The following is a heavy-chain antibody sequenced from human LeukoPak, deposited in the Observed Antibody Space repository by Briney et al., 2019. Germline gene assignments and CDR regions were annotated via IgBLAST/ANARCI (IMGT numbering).Heavy chain of an antibody. CDR3: ARDYKVVVPAASYAAFDI. D-gene: IGHD2-2*01. J-gene: IGHJ3*02. V-gene: IGHV1-2*02. CDR1: GYTFTGYY. Sequence: GASVKVSCKASGYTFTGYYMHWVRQAPGQGLEWMGWINPNSGGTNYAQKFQGRVTMTRDTSISTAYMELSRLRSDDTAVYYCARDYKVVVPAASYAAFDIWGQGTMVTVSS. CDR2: INPNSGGT.